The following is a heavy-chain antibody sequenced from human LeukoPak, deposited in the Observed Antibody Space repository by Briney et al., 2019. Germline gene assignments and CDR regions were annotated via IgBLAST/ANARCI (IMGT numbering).Heavy chain of an antibody. V-gene: IGHV3-30-3*01. D-gene: IGHD3-16*02. J-gene: IGHJ5*02. CDR3: ARDRGYRNWFDP. Sequence: GGSLRLSCAASGFTFSSYAMHWVRPAPGKGLEGGAVISYGGSNKYYADSVRGRFTFSRDNSKNTLYLQMNSLRAEDTAVYYCARDRGYRNWFDPWGQGTLVTVSS. CDR1: GFTFSSYA. CDR2: ISYGGSNK.